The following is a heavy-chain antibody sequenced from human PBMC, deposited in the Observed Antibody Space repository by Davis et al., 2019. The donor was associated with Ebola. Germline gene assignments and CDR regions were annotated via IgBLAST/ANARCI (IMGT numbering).Heavy chain of an antibody. D-gene: IGHD3-22*01. J-gene: IGHJ6*02. CDR3: ARDDYYGSSGPDV. V-gene: IGHV3-48*02. CDR2: ISSSSSTI. CDR1: GFTFSSYS. Sequence: GESLKISCAASGFTFSSYSMNWVRQAPGKGLEWVSYISSSSSTIYYADSVKGRFTISRDNAKNSLYLQMNSLRDEDTAVYYCARDDYYGSSGPDVWGQGTTLTVSS.